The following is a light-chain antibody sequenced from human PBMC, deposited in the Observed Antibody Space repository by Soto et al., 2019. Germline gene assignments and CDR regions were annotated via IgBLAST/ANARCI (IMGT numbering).Light chain of an antibody. J-gene: IGLJ1*01. CDR1: SSDVGAYNY. CDR3: AAWDDSLNGRV. Sequence: QSALTQPASVSGSPGQSITISCTGTSSDVGAYNYVSWYQQHPGKAPKLLIYYDNLRPSGVPDRISGSKSGTSASLAISGLKSDDEADYYCAAWDDSLNGRVFGTGTKLTVL. CDR2: YDN. V-gene: IGLV2-14*01.